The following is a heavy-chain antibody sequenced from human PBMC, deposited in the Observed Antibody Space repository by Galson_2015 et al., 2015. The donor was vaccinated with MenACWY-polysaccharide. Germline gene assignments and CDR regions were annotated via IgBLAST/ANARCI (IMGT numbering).Heavy chain of an antibody. Sequence: SVKVSCKASGYTFTSYDINWVRQATGQGLEWMGWMNPNSGNIGYAQKFQGRVTMTRNTSINTVYMELSSLRSEDTAMYFCARVESSQGQKPRAYWGQGNPVTVSS. J-gene: IGHJ4*02. CDR3: ARVESSQGQKPRAY. CDR2: MNPNSGNI. V-gene: IGHV1-8*01. D-gene: IGHD5-24*01. CDR1: GYTFTSYD.